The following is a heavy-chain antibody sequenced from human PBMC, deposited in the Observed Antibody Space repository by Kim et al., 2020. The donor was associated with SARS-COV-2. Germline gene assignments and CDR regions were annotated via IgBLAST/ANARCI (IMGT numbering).Heavy chain of an antibody. CDR2: NP. V-gene: IGHV1-8*01. J-gene: IGHJ3*02. CDR3: ARADDDAFDI. Sequence: NPGYAQKYQGRVTMTRNTSISTAYMELSSLRSEDTAVYYCARADDDAFDIWGQGTMVTVSS.